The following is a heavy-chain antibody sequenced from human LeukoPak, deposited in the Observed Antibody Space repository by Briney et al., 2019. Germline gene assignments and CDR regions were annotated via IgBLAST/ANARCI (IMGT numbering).Heavy chain of an antibody. V-gene: IGHV4-39*07. D-gene: IGHD4-23*01. Sequence: PSETLSLTCTVSGGSISSSSYYWGWIRQPPGKGLEWIGEINHSGSTNYNPSLKSRVTISVDTSKNQFSLKLSSVTAADTAVYYCARGGNPLGYWGQGTLVTVSS. CDR2: INHSGST. CDR1: GGSISSSSYY. CDR3: ARGGNPLGY. J-gene: IGHJ4*02.